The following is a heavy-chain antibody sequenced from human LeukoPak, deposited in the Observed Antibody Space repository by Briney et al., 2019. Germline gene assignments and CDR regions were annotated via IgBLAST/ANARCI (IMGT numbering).Heavy chain of an antibody. V-gene: IGHV3-7*01. J-gene: IGHJ3*02. CDR1: GFNFSSHW. CDR2: IGQDGTEK. Sequence: GGSLRLSCAASGFNFSSHWMSWVRQAPGKGLEWVANIGQDGTEKNYVDSVKGRFTISRDNAKNSLYLQMSSLRAEDTAVYHCARGYCSGTSCFGAFDMWGQGTMVPVSS. D-gene: IGHD2-2*01. CDR3: ARGYCSGTSCFGAFDM.